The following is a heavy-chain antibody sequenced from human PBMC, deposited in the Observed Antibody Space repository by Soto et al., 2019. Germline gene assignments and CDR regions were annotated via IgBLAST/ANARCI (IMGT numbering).Heavy chain of an antibody. CDR2: IWYDGSNK. CDR3: ARDGQGLAPYALDV. Sequence: QVQLVESGGGVAQPGRSLRLSCTVSGFTFSGHAMHWVRQAPGKGLEWVTQIWYDGSNKYYAESVKGRFTISRDNSKNPRYLQRTSLRGEDTAVYYCARDGQGLAPYALDVWGQGTSVTVSS. J-gene: IGHJ6*02. V-gene: IGHV3-33*01. D-gene: IGHD6-19*01. CDR1: GFTFSGHA.